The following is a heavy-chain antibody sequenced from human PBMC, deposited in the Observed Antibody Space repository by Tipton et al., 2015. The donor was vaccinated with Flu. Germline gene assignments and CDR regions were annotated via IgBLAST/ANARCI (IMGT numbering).Heavy chain of an antibody. CDR2: VYYRVSHSATT. D-gene: IGHD3-22*01. Sequence: TLSLTCTVSGGSMTSSYWTWIRQPPGKGLEWIGYVYYRVSHSATTNYNPSPERRVSISIDTSKNQFSLNLRSVTAADTALYYCARGHYDSSGYYRGSWGQGTLVTVSS. J-gene: IGHJ5*02. CDR3: ARGHYDSSGYYRGS. CDR1: GGSMTSSY. V-gene: IGHV4-59*01.